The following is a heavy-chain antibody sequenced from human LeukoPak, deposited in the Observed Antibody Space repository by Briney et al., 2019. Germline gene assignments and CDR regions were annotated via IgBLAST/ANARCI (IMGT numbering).Heavy chain of an antibody. CDR3: AVGYCSGGSCYSNFDY. CDR1: GYTLTGYY. V-gene: IGHV1-2*02. Sequence: GASVTVSCKASGYTLTGYYMHWVRQAPGQGLEWMGWINPNSGGTNYAQKFQGRVTMTRDTSISTAYMELSRLRSDDTAVYYCAVGYCSGGSCYSNFDYWGQGTLVTVSS. CDR2: INPNSGGT. D-gene: IGHD2-15*01. J-gene: IGHJ4*02.